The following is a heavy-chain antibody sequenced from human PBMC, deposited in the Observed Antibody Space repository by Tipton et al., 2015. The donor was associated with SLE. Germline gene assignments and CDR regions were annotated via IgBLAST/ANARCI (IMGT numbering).Heavy chain of an antibody. Sequence: TLSLTCTVSGGSISSHYWSWIRQPPGKGLEWIGYIYYSGSTSYNPSLKSRVTISVDTSKNQFSLKLSSVTAADTAVYYCALYSYGYWGQGTLVTVSS. D-gene: IGHD5-18*01. J-gene: IGHJ4*02. CDR1: GGSISSHY. CDR3: ALYSYGY. V-gene: IGHV4-59*11. CDR2: IYYSGST.